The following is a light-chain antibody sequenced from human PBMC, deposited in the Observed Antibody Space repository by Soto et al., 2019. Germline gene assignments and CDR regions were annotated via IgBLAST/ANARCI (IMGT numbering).Light chain of an antibody. CDR2: LNSDGSH. V-gene: IGLV4-69*01. Sequence: QPVLTQSPSASASLGASVKLTCTLSSGHSSYAIAWHQQQPEKGPRYLMKLNSDGSHSKGDGIPDRFSGSSSGAERYLTIASLQSEDEADYDCQPWGTGILVFGGGTKLTVL. J-gene: IGLJ2*01. CDR1: SGHSSYA. CDR3: QPWGTGILV.